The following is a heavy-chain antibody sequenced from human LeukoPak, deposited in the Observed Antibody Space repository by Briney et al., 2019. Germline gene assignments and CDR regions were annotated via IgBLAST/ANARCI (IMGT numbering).Heavy chain of an antibody. CDR2: IYYSGST. CDR1: GGSISSGDYY. CDR3: ARAARGHDYVWGSYQIDY. J-gene: IGHJ4*02. D-gene: IGHD3-16*01. Sequence: SETLSLTCTVSGGSISSGDYYWSWIRQPPGKGLEWIGYIYYSGSTYYNPSLKSRVTISVDTSKNQFSLKLSSVTAADTAVYYCARAARGHDYVWGSYQIDYWGQGTLVTVSS. V-gene: IGHV4-30-4*01.